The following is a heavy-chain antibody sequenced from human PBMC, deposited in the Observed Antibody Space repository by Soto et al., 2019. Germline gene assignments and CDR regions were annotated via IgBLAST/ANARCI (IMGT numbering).Heavy chain of an antibody. D-gene: IGHD2-21*02. CDR2: ISGSGGST. J-gene: IGHJ4*02. Sequence: EVQLLESGGGLVRPGGSLRLSCAVSGFMFSSYAMTLVRQAPGKGLEWVASISGSGGSTYYSDSVRGRFTISRDNSKKMLYLEMNSLKGDDTAVYYCAKDGSWGDHYYFDNWGQGTLVTVSS. V-gene: IGHV3-23*01. CDR3: AKDGSWGDHYYFDN. CDR1: GFMFSSYA.